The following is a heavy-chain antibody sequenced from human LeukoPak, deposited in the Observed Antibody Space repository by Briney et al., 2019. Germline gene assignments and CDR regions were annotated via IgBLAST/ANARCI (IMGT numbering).Heavy chain of an antibody. Sequence: GGSLRLSCAAFGFTFSSYAMSWVRQAPGKGLEWVSAISGSGGSTYYADSVKGRFTISRDNSKNTLYLQMNSLRAEDTAVYYCAKGSRYDFWSGYCDWGQGTLVTVSS. CDR2: ISGSGGST. D-gene: IGHD3-3*01. CDR1: GFTFSSYA. J-gene: IGHJ4*02. V-gene: IGHV3-23*01. CDR3: AKGSRYDFWSGYCD.